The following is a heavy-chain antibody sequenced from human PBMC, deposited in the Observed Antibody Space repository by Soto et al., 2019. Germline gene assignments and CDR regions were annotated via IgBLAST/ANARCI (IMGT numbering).Heavy chain of an antibody. CDR2: ISTYNGNT. D-gene: IGHD3-10*01. CDR1: GYTFTTYG. CDR3: ARDWSAEVLPDY. Sequence: QVQLVQSGAEVRKPGASVKVSCKASGYTFTTYGISWVRQAPGQGLEWMGWISTYNGNTQFAQKFQGRVTMTTDTSAITAYMELRSLTSDDTAVYYCARDWSAEVLPDYWGQGTLVTVSS. J-gene: IGHJ4*02. V-gene: IGHV1-18*01.